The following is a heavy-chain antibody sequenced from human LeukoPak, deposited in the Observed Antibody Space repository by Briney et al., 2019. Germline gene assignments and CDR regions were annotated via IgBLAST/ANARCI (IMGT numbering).Heavy chain of an antibody. D-gene: IGHD3-3*01. CDR3: ARGGSVYYDFWRPFDY. V-gene: IGHV1-58*01. J-gene: IGHJ4*02. CDR2: IVVGSGNT. Sequence: GASVKVSCKASGFTFTSSAVQWVRQARGQRLEWIGWIVVGSGNTNYAQKFQERVTITRDMSTSTAYMELSSLRSEDTAVYYCARGGSVYYDFWRPFDYWGQGTLVTVSS. CDR1: GFTFTSSA.